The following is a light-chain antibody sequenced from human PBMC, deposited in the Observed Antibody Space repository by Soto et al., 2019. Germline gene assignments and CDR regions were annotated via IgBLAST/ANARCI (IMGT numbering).Light chain of an antibody. CDR2: SNN. Sequence: VLTQPPSASGTPGQRVTISCSGSSSNIGSNTVNWYQQLPGTAPKLLIYSNNQRPSGVPDRFSGSKSGTSASLAISGLQSEDEADYYCAAWADSLNGWVFGGGTKLTVL. CDR1: SSNIGSNT. V-gene: IGLV1-44*01. J-gene: IGLJ3*02. CDR3: AAWADSLNGWV.